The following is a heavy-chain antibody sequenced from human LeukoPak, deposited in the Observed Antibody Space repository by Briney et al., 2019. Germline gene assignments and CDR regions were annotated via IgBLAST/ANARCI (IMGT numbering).Heavy chain of an antibody. D-gene: IGHD5-18*01. Sequence: SETLSLTCAVYGGSFSGYYWSWIRQPPGKGLEWIGEINHSGSTNYNPSLKSRVTISVDTSKNQFSLKLSSVTAADTAVYYCARKNTDTAHDAFDIWGQGTMVTVSS. V-gene: IGHV4-34*01. CDR2: INHSGST. J-gene: IGHJ3*02. CDR1: GGSFSGYY. CDR3: ARKNTDTAHDAFDI.